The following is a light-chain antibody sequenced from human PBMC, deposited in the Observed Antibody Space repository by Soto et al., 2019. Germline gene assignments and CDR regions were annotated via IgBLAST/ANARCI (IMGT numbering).Light chain of an antibody. V-gene: IGKV3-20*01. CDR3: QHYGSSPTMYT. Sequence: EIVLTQSPGTLSLSPGERATLSCRASQSVSSSYLAWYQQKPGQAPRLLLYDASSRAAGIPDRFSGSGSGTDFTLTISRLEPEDFAVYYCQHYGSSPTMYTFGQGTKLEIK. CDR1: QSVSSSY. J-gene: IGKJ2*01. CDR2: DAS.